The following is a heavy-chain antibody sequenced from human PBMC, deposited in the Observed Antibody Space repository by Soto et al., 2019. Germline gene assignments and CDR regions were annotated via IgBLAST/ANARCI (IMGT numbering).Heavy chain of an antibody. V-gene: IGHV4-31*03. J-gene: IGHJ4*02. CDR2: ISHSGST. CDR3: AREYTYGSNFFDC. Sequence: QVQLQESGPGLVKPSQTLSLTCTVSGGSISSAAYYWSWIRQHPGKGLEWIGYISHSGSTSYTPSLKSRVIISADTSKHQFSLHLTSVTAADTAVYYCAREYTYGSNFFDCWGQGALVTVSS. CDR1: GGSISSAAYY. D-gene: IGHD5-18*01.